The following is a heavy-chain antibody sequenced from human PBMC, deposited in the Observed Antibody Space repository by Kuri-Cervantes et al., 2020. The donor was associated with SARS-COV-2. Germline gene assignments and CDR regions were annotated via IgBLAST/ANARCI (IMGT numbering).Heavy chain of an antibody. J-gene: IGHJ6*03. CDR1: GFTFSSYA. CDR2: ISYDGSNK. Sequence: GGSLRLSCAASGFTFSSYAMHWVRQAPGKGLEWVAVISYDGSNKYYADSVKGRSTISRDNSKNTLYLQMNSLRAEDTAVYYCARDGRSSSSSSKYYYYYMDVWGKGTTVTVSS. CDR3: ARDGRSSSSSSKYYYYYMDV. D-gene: IGHD6-6*01. V-gene: IGHV3-30*14.